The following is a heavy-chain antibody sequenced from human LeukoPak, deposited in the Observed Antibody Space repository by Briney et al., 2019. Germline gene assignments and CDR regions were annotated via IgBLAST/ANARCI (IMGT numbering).Heavy chain of an antibody. V-gene: IGHV4-39*01. D-gene: IGHD3-22*01. J-gene: IGHJ4*02. CDR3: ARGRGDDSSGYRDY. CDR2: IYYSGST. CDR1: GGSISSSSYY. Sequence: PSETLSLTCTVSGGSISSSSYYWGWIRQPPGKGLEWIGSIYYSGSTYYNPSLKSRVTISVDTSKNQFSLKLSSVTAADTAVYYCARGRGDDSSGYRDYWGQGTLVTVSS.